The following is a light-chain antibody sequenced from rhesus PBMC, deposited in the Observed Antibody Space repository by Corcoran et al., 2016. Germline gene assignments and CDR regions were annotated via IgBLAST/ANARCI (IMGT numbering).Light chain of an antibody. CDR3: QQGYNPPPA. CDR2: AAP. V-gene: IGKV1-18*01. CDR1: QGISSR. J-gene: IGKJ1*01. Sequence: IQMTQSPSSLSASVGDKVTINCRASQGISSRIAWYQQKPGKATKPLNYAAPSLQSGVPSRCSGGGSGTCYTHAISSLPPEEFASYCCQQGYNPPPAFGQGAKVAIK.